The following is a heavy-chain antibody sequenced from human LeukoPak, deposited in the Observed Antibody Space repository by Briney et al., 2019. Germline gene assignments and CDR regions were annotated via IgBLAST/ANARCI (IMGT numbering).Heavy chain of an antibody. CDR2: INHSGST. J-gene: IGHJ6*02. V-gene: IGHV4-34*01. CDR3: ARYGDYSGRHYYGMDV. D-gene: IGHD4-17*01. CDR1: GGSFSGYY. Sequence: KPSETLSLTCAVYGGSFSGYYWSWIRQPPGKGLEWIGEINHSGSTNYNPSLKSRVTISVDTSKNQFSLKLSSVTAADTAVYYCARYGDYSGRHYYGMDVWGQGTTVTVSS.